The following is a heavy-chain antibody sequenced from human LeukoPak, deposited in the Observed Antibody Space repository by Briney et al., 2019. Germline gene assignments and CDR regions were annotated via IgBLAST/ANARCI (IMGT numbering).Heavy chain of an antibody. CDR3: ATWGIAVSGTFDY. J-gene: IGHJ4*02. V-gene: IGHV4-59*08. Sequence: SETLSLTCTVSGGSISSSYWSWIRQPPGKGLEWIEYIYYSRNTNYNPSFKSRVAISVDTSKNQFSLKLSSVTAADTAVYYCATWGIAVSGTFDYWGQGTLVTVST. CDR1: GGSISSSY. CDR2: IYYSRNT. D-gene: IGHD6-19*01.